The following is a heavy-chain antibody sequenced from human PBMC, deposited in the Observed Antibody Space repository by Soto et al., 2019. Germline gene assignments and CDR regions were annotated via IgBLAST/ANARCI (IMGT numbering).Heavy chain of an antibody. CDR3: ARLSYYDSSGYPYYFDF. Sequence: GVSLKISCKGSGYSFTSYWIGWVRQMPGKGLEWMGIIYPGDSDTRYSPSFQGQVTISADKSISTAYLQWSSLKASDTAMYYCARLSYYDSSGYPYYFDFWGQGTLVTVSS. J-gene: IGHJ4*02. D-gene: IGHD3-22*01. V-gene: IGHV5-51*01. CDR2: IYPGDSDT. CDR1: GYSFTSYW.